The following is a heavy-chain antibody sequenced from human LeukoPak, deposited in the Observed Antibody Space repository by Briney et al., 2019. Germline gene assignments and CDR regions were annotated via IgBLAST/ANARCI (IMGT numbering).Heavy chain of an antibody. V-gene: IGHV3-48*01. CDR3: ARDYKYAFDN. CDR1: GFTFSDYS. J-gene: IGHJ4*02. Sequence: PGGSLRLSCAASGFTFSDYSMNWVRQAPGKGLEWIPYIGIDSGNTNYADSVKSRFTISGDKAKNSLYLQMNSLRVEDTAVYYCARDYKYAFDNWGQGTLVTVSS. CDR2: IGIDSGNT. D-gene: IGHD5-24*01.